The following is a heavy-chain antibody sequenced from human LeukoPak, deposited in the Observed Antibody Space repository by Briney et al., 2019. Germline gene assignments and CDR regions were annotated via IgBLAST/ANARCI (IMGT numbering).Heavy chain of an antibody. J-gene: IGHJ3*02. CDR2: IYYSGST. D-gene: IGHD3-22*01. Sequence: SETLSLTCAVYGGSFSGYYWSWIRQPPGKGLEWIGYIYYSGSTYYNPSLKSRVTISVDTSKNQFSLKLSSVTAADTAVYYCARDYYDSSGNMKGAFDIWGQGTMVTVSS. CDR1: GGSFSGYY. CDR3: ARDYYDSSGNMKGAFDI. V-gene: IGHV4-30-4*08.